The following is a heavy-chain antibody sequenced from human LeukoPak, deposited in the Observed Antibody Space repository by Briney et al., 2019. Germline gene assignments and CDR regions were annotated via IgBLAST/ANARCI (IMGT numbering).Heavy chain of an antibody. CDR3: GRLNPPTTSAASDY. CDR1: GGSISTYY. J-gene: IGHJ4*02. D-gene: IGHD1-7*01. CDR2: IHSSGTT. Sequence: SETLSLTCTVSGGSISTYYWSWIRQPAGKGLEWIGRIHSSGTTHYNPSLRSRLTLSIDTSKNQFSLKLSSVTAADTAVYYCGRLNPPTTSAASDYCGQETLVS. V-gene: IGHV4-4*07.